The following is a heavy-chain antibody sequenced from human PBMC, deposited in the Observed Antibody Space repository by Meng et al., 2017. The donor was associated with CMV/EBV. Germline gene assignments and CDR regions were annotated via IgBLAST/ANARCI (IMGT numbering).Heavy chain of an antibody. V-gene: IGHV4-34*01. CDR3: ARGVHYYGSGSPLLWYYYYGMDV. J-gene: IGHJ6*02. CDR2: INHSGST. Sequence: GSLRPSCAVYGGSSSGYYWSWIRQPPGKGLEWIGEINHSGSTNYNPSLKSRVTISVDTSKNQFSLKLSSVTAADTAVYYCARGVHYYGSGSPLLWYYYYGMDVWGQGTTVTVSS. D-gene: IGHD3-10*01. CDR1: GGSSSGYY.